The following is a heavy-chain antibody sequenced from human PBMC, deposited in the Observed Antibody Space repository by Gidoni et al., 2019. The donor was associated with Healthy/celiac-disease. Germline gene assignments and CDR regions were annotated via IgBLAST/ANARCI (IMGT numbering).Heavy chain of an antibody. CDR2: ISSSGSTI. J-gene: IGHJ6*03. CDR1: GFTFSDYY. Sequence: QVQLVESGGGLVKPGGSLRLSCAASGFTFSDYYMRWIRQAPGKGLECVSYISSSGSTIYYADSVKGRFTISRDNAKNSLYLQMNSLRAEDTAVYYCAREFLSSSSGYYYYYMDVWGKGTTVTVSS. CDR3: AREFLSSSSGYYYYYMDV. V-gene: IGHV3-11*01. D-gene: IGHD6-6*01.